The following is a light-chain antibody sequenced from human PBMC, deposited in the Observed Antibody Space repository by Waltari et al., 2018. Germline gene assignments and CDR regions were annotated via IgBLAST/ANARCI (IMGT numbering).Light chain of an antibody. CDR1: RSDGDGHNY. V-gene: IGLV2-14*03. Sequence: QSDLTQPASVSGSPGQSITISCTGTRSDGDGHNYVYWYQQHPGKAPKLIIYDVTDRPSGVSNRFSGSKFGNTASLTISGLQAEDEADYYCSSYTSSGTPYVFGTGTRVTVL. CDR2: DVT. CDR3: SSYTSSGTPYV. J-gene: IGLJ1*01.